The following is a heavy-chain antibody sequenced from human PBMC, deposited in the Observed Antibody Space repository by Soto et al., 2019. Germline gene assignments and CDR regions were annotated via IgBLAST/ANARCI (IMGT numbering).Heavy chain of an antibody. Sequence: QVQLQQWGAGLLKPSETLSLTCAVYGGSFSGYYWSWIRQPPGNGLEWIGEVNHSGSTNYNPCLKSRFTISLDTPKNKFSLKLSSVTSADTAVYYCARAAPRYCSGGSCESRRDYWGQGTLVTVSS. V-gene: IGHV4-34*01. CDR3: ARAAPRYCSGGSCESRRDY. CDR1: GGSFSGYY. J-gene: IGHJ4*02. CDR2: VNHSGST. D-gene: IGHD2-15*01.